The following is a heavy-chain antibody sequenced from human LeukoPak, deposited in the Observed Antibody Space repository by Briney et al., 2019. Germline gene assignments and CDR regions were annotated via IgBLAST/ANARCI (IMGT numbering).Heavy chain of an antibody. D-gene: IGHD3-16*02. CDR1: GFTFSSYA. V-gene: IGHV3-30*04. CDR2: ISYDGSNK. J-gene: IGHJ4*02. Sequence: PGGSLRLSCAASGFTFSSYAMHWVRQAPGKGLEWVAVISYDGSNKYYADSVKGRFTISRDNSKNTLYLQMNSPRAEDTAVYYCASPYYDYVWGSYRLDYWGQGTLVTVSS. CDR3: ASPYYDYVWGSYRLDY.